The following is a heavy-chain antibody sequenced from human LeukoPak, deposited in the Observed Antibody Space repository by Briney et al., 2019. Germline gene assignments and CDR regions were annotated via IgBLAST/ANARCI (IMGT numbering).Heavy chain of an antibody. Sequence: GGSLRLSCEASGFILNFNRYWMHWVRQAPGKGLVWVSGTSDRGDYTYYADSVKGRFTISRDSSKNTLFLQMNSLRAEDTALYFCARKAQYNGHYPLDYWGQGTLVTVSS. V-gene: IGHV3-23*01. CDR1: GFILNFNRYW. CDR2: TSDRGDYT. D-gene: IGHD1-7*01. J-gene: IGHJ4*02. CDR3: ARKAQYNGHYPLDY.